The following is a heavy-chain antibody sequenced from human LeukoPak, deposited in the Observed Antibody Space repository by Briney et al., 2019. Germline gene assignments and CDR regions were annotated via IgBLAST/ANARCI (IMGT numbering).Heavy chain of an antibody. D-gene: IGHD6-13*01. CDR3: ARDPSAFAGYFDY. CDR1: GGSITSYY. Sequence: SETLSLTCIVSGGSITSYYWSWIRQPPGKGLEWIGYIYNSGTTNYNPSLKSRGTISEDTSKNEISLNLSSVTAADTAVYYCARDPSAFAGYFDYWGQGTLVTVSS. J-gene: IGHJ4*02. CDR2: IYNSGTT. V-gene: IGHV4-59*01.